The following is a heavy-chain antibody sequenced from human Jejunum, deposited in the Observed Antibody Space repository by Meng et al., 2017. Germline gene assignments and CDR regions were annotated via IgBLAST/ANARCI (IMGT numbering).Heavy chain of an antibody. CDR2: IYYSGNT. D-gene: IGHD2-21*01. CDR3: ARGGGDSYGTFDS. CDR1: DDSITSSTYY. J-gene: IGHJ4*02. V-gene: IGHV4-39*02. Sequence: QVQLQESGPGLVKPSETLSLTCTVSDDSITSSTYYWGWTRQPPGRGLEWIGSIYYSGNTHYSSSLKSRVSISVDTSKNHFSLRLDPLTAADTAVYYCARGGGDSYGTFDSWGRGTLVTVSS.